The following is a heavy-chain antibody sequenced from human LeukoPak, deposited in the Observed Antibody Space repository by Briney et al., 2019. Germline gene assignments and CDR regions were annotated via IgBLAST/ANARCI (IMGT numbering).Heavy chain of an antibody. CDR1: GFTFNDHA. D-gene: IGHD3-3*01. CDR3: ARGGQNFDFWRFDY. J-gene: IGHJ4*02. Sequence: PGGSLRLSCAGSGFTFNDHAMSWVRHAPGEGLEWVSSISRSGGSTYYADYVKGPSTISRDNSKKGVYFEMNSLRGEDTAVYFCARGGQNFDFWRFDYWGQGTLAVVSS. CDR2: ISRSGGST. V-gene: IGHV3-23*01.